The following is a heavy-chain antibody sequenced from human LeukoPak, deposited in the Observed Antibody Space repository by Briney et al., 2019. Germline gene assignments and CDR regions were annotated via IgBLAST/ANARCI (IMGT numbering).Heavy chain of an antibody. CDR1: GFTFSSYA. V-gene: IGHV3-23*01. D-gene: IGHD3-22*01. CDR3: AKENGVRVYDRSGSAIDY. Sequence: PGGSLRLSCAASGFTFSSYAMSWVRQAPGKGLEWVSAISGSGGSTYYADSVKGRFTISRDNSKNTLYLQMNSLRAEDTAVYYCAKENGVRVYDRSGSAIDYWGQGTLVTVSS. J-gene: IGHJ4*02. CDR2: ISGSGGST.